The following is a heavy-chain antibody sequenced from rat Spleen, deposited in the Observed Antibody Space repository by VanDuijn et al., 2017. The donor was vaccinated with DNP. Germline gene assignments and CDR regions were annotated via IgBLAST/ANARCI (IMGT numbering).Heavy chain of an antibody. J-gene: IGHJ2*01. CDR3: ARHHGDY. D-gene: IGHD1-7*01. V-gene: IGHV5-25*01. Sequence: EVQLVESGGGLVQPGRSLKLSCAASGFTFSNYDMAWVRQAPTKGLEWVASISASGGSTSYRDSVKGRFTISRDNAKSTLYLQMDSLRSEDTATYYCARHHGDYWGQGVMVTVSS. CDR1: GFTFSNYD. CDR2: ISASGGST.